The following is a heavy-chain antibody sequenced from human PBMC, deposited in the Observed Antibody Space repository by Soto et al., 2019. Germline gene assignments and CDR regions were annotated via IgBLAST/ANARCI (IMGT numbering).Heavy chain of an antibody. CDR2: IYPGDSDT. Sequence: GESLKISCKGSGYSFTIYWIGWVRQMPGKGLEWMGIIYPGDSDTRYSPSFQGQVTISADKSISTAYLQWSSLKAPDTAMYYCARGGSSSWGDYYYYYYGMDVWGQGTTVTVSS. D-gene: IGHD6-13*01. CDR1: GYSFTIYW. V-gene: IGHV5-51*01. J-gene: IGHJ6*02. CDR3: ARGGSSSWGDYYYYYYGMDV.